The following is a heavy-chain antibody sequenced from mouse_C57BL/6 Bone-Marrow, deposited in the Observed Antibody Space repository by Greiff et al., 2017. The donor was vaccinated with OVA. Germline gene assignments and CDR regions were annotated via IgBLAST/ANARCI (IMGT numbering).Heavy chain of an antibody. CDR3: TRGTDY. V-gene: IGHV1-55*01. D-gene: IGHD3-1*01. CDR2: IYPGSGST. CDR1: GYTFTSYW. Sequence: QVQLQQPGAELVKPGASVKMSCKASGYTFTSYWITWVKQRPGQGLEWIGDIYPGSGSTNYNEKFKGKAKLTAVTSASTAYMELSSLTNEDSAVYYCTRGTDYWGQGTTLTVSS. J-gene: IGHJ2*01.